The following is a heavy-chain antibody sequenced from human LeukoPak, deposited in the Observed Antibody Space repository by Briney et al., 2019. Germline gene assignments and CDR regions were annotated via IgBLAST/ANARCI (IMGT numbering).Heavy chain of an antibody. Sequence: KPSETLSLTCAVYGGSFSGYYWSWIRQPPGKGLEWIGEINHSGSTNYNPSLKSRVTISVDTSKNQFSLKLSSVTAADTAVYYCARHGMGLFDYWGQGTLVTVSS. CDR2: INHSGST. CDR3: ARHGMGLFDY. CDR1: GGSFSGYY. V-gene: IGHV4-34*01. J-gene: IGHJ4*02. D-gene: IGHD1-14*01.